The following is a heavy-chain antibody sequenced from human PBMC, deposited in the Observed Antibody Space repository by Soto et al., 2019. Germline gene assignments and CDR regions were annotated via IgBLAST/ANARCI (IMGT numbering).Heavy chain of an antibody. D-gene: IGHD1-1*01. CDR2: INPNSGGS. CDR3: ARALPEIRMMEGGSFDP. V-gene: IGHV1-2*02. J-gene: IGHJ5*02. CDR1: AYTFTDYY. Sequence: GXSVKVSCKASAYTFTDYYIHWVRQAPGQGLEWMGWINPNSGGSYFAQKFLGRVTMTRDTSITTAYMELSRLRSDDTAVYYCARALPEIRMMEGGSFDPWGQGTVVTASS.